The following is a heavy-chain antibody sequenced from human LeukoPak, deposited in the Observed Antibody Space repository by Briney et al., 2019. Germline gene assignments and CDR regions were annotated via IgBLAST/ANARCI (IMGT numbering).Heavy chain of an antibody. Sequence: GESLKISCKGSGYSFTNYWIVWARQMPGKGLEWMGIIYPGDSDTRYSPSFQGQVTISADKSMSTAYLQWSSLKASDTAMYYCARLGNSNPYYYGMDVWGQGTTVTVSS. CDR2: IYPGDSDT. V-gene: IGHV5-51*01. J-gene: IGHJ6*02. CDR1: GYSFTNYW. CDR3: ARLGNSNPYYYGMDV. D-gene: IGHD4-11*01.